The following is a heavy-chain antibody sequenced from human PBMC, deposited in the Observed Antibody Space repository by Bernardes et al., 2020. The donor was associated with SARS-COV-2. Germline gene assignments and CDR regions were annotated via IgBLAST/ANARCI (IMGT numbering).Heavy chain of an antibody. Sequence: GGSLRLSCAASGFTFSSYGMHWVRQAPGKGLEWVAVIWYDGSNKYYADSVKGRFTISRDNSKNTLYLQMNSLRAEDTAVYYCARDAYYYDSSGYYYGPYYYYGMDAWGQGTTVTVSS. J-gene: IGHJ6*02. CDR1: GFTFSSYG. D-gene: IGHD3-22*01. V-gene: IGHV3-33*01. CDR2: IWYDGSNK. CDR3: ARDAYYYDSSGYYYGPYYYYGMDA.